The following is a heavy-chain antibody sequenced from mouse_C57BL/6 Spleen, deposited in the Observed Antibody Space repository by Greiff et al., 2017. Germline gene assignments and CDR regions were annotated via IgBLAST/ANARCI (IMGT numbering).Heavy chain of an antibody. CDR1: GYTFTSYW. CDR3: ARRDDGYYPYAMDY. D-gene: IGHD2-3*01. J-gene: IGHJ4*01. Sequence: QVQLQQPGAELVMPGASVKLSCKASGYTFTSYWMHWVKQRPGQGLEWIGEIDPSDSYTNYNQKFTGKSTLTVDKSSSTAYMQLSSLTSEDSAVYYCARRDDGYYPYAMDYWGQGTSVTVSS. CDR2: IDPSDSYT. V-gene: IGHV1-69*01.